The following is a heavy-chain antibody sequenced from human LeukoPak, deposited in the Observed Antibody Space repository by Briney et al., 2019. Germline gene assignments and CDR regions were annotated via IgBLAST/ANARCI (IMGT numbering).Heavy chain of an antibody. CDR1: GFTFSSYW. CDR2: IKQDGSEK. CDR3: ARDFWSVAFSGSPGGNY. V-gene: IGHV3-7*01. J-gene: IGHJ4*02. D-gene: IGHD1-26*01. Sequence: PGGSLRLSCAASGFTFSSYWMSWVRQAPGKGLEWVANIKQDGSEKYYVDSVKGRFTISRDNAKNSLYLQMNSLRAEDTAVYYCARDFWSVAFSGSPGGNYWGQGTLVTVSS.